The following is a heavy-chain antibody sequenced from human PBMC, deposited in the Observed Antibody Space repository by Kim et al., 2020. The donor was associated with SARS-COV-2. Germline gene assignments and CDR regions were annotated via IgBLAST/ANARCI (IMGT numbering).Heavy chain of an antibody. D-gene: IGHD2-15*01. CDR3: ARVDCSGGSCYSGWFDP. Sequence: FQGRVTMTADESTSTAYMELSSLRSEDTAVYYCARVDCSGGSCYSGWFDPWGQGTLVTVSS. V-gene: IGHV1-69*01. J-gene: IGHJ5*02.